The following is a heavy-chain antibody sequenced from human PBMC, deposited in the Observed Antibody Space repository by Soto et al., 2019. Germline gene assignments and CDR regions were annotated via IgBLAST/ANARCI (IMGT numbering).Heavy chain of an antibody. Sequence: QVQLQQWGAGLLKPSETLSLTCAVYGGSFSGYYWSWIRQPPGKGLEWIGEINHSGSTNYNPSLKSRVTISVDTSKNQLSLKLSSVTAADTAVYYCARGGSWIQLWLPNYWGQGTLVTVSS. CDR2: INHSGST. D-gene: IGHD5-18*01. CDR1: GGSFSGYY. J-gene: IGHJ4*02. CDR3: ARGGSWIQLWLPNY. V-gene: IGHV4-34*01.